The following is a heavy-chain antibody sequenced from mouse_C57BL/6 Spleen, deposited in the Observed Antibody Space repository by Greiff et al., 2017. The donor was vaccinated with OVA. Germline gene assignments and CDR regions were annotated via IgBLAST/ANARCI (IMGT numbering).Heavy chain of an antibody. CDR1: GYAFSSSW. J-gene: IGHJ4*01. CDR2: IYPGDGDT. Sequence: VKLMESGPELVKPGASVKISCKASGYAFSSSWMNWVKQRPGKGLEWIGRIYPGDGDTNYNGKFKGKATLTADKSSSTAYMQLSSLTSEDSAVYFCAREGDGKGYYAMDYWGQGTSVTVSS. CDR3: AREGDGKGYYAMDY. V-gene: IGHV1-82*01. D-gene: IGHD2-1*01.